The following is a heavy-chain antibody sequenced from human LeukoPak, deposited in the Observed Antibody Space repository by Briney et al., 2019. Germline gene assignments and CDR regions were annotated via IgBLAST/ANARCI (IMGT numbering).Heavy chain of an antibody. D-gene: IGHD3-16*01. V-gene: IGHV4-59*01. Sequence: PSETLSLTCTVSGGSISSYYWSWIRQPPGKGLEWIGYIYYSGSTNYNPSLKSRVTISVDTSKNQFSLKLSSVTAADTAVYYCARWGKWSFDYWGQGTLVTVSS. CDR1: GGSISSYY. CDR2: IYYSGST. CDR3: ARWGKWSFDY. J-gene: IGHJ4*02.